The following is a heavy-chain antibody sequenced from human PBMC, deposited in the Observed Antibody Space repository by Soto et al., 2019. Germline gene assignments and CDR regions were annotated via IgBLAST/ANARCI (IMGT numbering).Heavy chain of an antibody. V-gene: IGHV3-23*01. J-gene: IGHJ5*02. CDR3: AKDSSGWDSWFDP. CDR2: ISGSGGNT. D-gene: IGHD6-19*01. Sequence: PGGSLRLSCAASGFTFSSYAMNCVRQAPGKGLEWVSVISGSGGNTYYADSVKGRFTISRDNSKNTLYLQMNSLRAEDTAVYYCAKDSSGWDSWFDPWGQGTLVTVSS. CDR1: GFTFSSYA.